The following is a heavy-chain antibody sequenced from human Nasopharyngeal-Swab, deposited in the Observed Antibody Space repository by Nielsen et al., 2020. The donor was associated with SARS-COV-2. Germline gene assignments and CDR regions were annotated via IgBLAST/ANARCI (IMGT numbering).Heavy chain of an antibody. D-gene: IGHD6-6*01. CDR2: INHSGST. V-gene: IGHV4-34*01. CDR3: ARWGVSSSFYYYYGMDV. J-gene: IGHJ6*02. Sequence: SQTLSLTCAVYGGSFSGYYWSWIRQPPGKGLEWIGEINHSGSTNYNPSLKSRVTISVDTSKNQFSLKLSSVTAADTAVYYCARWGVSSSFYYYYGMDVWGQGTTVTASS. CDR1: GGSFSGYY.